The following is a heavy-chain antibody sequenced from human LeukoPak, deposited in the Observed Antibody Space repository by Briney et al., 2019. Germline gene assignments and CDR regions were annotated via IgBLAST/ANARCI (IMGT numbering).Heavy chain of an antibody. D-gene: IGHD2/OR15-2a*01. CDR1: GFTFSSYW. J-gene: IGHJ4*02. CDR3: ARDWFHAIDH. Sequence: GGSLRLSCAASGFTFSSYWMHWVRHAPGKGLVWVSRIRSDGSDTRYAESVKGRFTISRDNAKNTLYLQMNSLRAEDTAVYYCARDWFHAIDHWGQGTLVTVSS. V-gene: IGHV3-74*01. CDR2: IRSDGSDT.